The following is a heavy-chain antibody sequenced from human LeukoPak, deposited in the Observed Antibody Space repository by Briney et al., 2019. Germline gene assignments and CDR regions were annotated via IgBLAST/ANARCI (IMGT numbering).Heavy chain of an antibody. D-gene: IGHD3-22*01. Sequence: GGSLRLSCAASGFTFSSYSMNWVRQAPGKGLEWVSSISSSSSYIYYADSVKGRFTISRDNAKNSLYLQMNSLRAEDTAVYYCARVGSSGSIGVGYFDYWGQGILVTVSS. CDR3: ARVGSSGSIGVGYFDY. V-gene: IGHV3-21*01. CDR1: GFTFSSYS. CDR2: ISSSSSYI. J-gene: IGHJ4*02.